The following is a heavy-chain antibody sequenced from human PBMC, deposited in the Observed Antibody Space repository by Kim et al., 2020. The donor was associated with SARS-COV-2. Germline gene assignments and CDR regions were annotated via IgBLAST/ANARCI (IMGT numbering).Heavy chain of an antibody. D-gene: IGHD3-22*01. J-gene: IGHJ6*02. CDR1: GGSISSSSYY. Sequence: SETLSLTCTVSGGSISSSSYYWGWIRQPPGKGLEWIGSIYYSGSTYNNPSLKSRVTISVDTSKNPFSLKLSSLTAADTAVYYCARAPFITMIVVAQGYYYGMDVWGQGTTVTVSS. CDR3: ARAPFITMIVVAQGYYYGMDV. V-gene: IGHV4-39*01. CDR2: IYYSGST.